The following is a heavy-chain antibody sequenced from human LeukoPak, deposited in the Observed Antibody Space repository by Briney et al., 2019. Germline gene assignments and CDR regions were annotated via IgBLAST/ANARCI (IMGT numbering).Heavy chain of an antibody. V-gene: IGHV3-23*01. Sequence: GGSLRLSCAASGFTFSIYGMGWVRQAPGKGLEWVSSISDNGGNTYYADSVRGRFTISRDNSKNTLSLQMTSLRADDTAVYYCATRFGLDYYYYYMDVWGKGTTVTISS. CDR3: ATRFGLDYYYYYMDV. J-gene: IGHJ6*03. D-gene: IGHD3-10*01. CDR2: ISDNGGNT. CDR1: GFTFSIYG.